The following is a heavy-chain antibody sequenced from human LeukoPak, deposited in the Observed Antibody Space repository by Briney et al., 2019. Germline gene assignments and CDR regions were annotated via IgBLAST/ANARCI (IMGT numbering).Heavy chain of an antibody. J-gene: IGHJ4*02. CDR2: ISWNSGSK. V-gene: IGHV3-9*01. CDR3: ARGAAAGTGDY. Sequence: GGSLRLSCAASGFTFDDYAMHWVRQAPGKGLEWVSGISWNSGSKGYADSVKGRFTISRDNAKNSLYLQMNSLRAEDTAVYYCARGAAAGTGDYWGQGTLVTVSS. D-gene: IGHD6-13*01. CDR1: GFTFDDYA.